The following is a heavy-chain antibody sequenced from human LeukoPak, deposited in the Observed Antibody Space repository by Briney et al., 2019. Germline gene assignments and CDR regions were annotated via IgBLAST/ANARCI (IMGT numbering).Heavy chain of an antibody. D-gene: IGHD1-7*01. CDR2: IIPIFGTA. J-gene: IGHJ4*02. CDR3: ARGGYNWDYARLGFDFDY. V-gene: IGHV1-69*05. Sequence: ASVKVSCKASGGTFSSYAISWVRQAPGQGLEWMGGIIPIFGTANYAQKFQGRVTITTDESTSTAYMELSSLRSEDTAVYYCARGGYNWDYARLGFDFDYWGQGTLVTVSS. CDR1: GGTFSSYA.